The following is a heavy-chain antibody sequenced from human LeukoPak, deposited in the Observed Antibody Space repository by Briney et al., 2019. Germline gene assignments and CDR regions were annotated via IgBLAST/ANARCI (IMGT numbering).Heavy chain of an antibody. CDR3: ARLPDEGAFGI. V-gene: IGHV3-53*01. Sequence: PGGSLRLSCAASGFTVSSNYMSWVRQAPGKGLEWVSVIYSGGSTYYADSVKGRFTISRDNSKNTLYLQMNSLRAEDTAVYYCARLPDEGAFGIWGQGTMVTVSS. J-gene: IGHJ3*02. CDR2: IYSGGST. CDR1: GFTVSSNY.